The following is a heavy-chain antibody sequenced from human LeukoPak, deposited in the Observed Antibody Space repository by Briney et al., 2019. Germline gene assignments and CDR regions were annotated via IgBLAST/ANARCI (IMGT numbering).Heavy chain of an antibody. D-gene: IGHD1-1*01. J-gene: IGHJ4*02. CDR1: GFTVSSNY. CDR2: IYSGGTT. CDR3: ARDRNAMYY. V-gene: IGHV3-66*01. Sequence: GGSLRLSCAASGFTVSSNYMSWVRQAPGKGLEWVSVIYSGGTTYYADSVKGRFTISRDDSKNTLYLQMNSLRAEDTTVYYCARDRNAMYYWGQGTLVTVSS.